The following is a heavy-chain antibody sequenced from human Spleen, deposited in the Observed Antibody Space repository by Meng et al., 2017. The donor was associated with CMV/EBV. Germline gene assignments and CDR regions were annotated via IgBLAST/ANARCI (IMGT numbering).Heavy chain of an antibody. CDR1: GFTFSSYA. V-gene: IGHV3-23*01. J-gene: IGHJ4*02. CDR3: AKVLVGASRTFDY. Sequence: GGSLRLSCAASGFTFSSYAMSWVRQAPGKGLEWVSAISGSGGSTYYADSVKGRFTISRDNSKNTLYLQMNSLRAEDTAIYYCAKVLVGASRTFDYWGQGTLVTVSS. D-gene: IGHD1-26*01. CDR2: ISGSGGST.